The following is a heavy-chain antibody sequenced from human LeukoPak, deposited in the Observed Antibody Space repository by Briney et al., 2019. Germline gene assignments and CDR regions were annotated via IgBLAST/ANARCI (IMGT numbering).Heavy chain of an antibody. D-gene: IGHD6-6*01. V-gene: IGHV3-23*01. CDR3: ARRVEYSSSSGGYFGY. CDR1: GFTFSSYA. J-gene: IGHJ4*02. Sequence: AGGSLRLSCAASGFTFSSYAMSWVRQAPGKGLEWVSAISDNGGSTYYADSVKGRFTISRDNSKNTLFLQMKSLRAEDTAVYYCARRVEYSSSSGGYFGYWGLGTLVTVSS. CDR2: ISDNGGST.